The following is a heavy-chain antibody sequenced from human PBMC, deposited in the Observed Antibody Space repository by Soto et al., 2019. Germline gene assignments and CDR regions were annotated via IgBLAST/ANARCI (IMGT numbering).Heavy chain of an antibody. CDR2: IWYDGSNK. CDR1: GFSFTNYA. Sequence: GGSLRLSCAASGFSFTNYAIHWVRQAPGKGLEWVAVIWYDGSNKYYADSVKGRFTISRDTSKNTVYLEMNSLRAEDTAVYYCARDPQYNSGWYFDYWGQGTLVTVSS. V-gene: IGHV3-33*01. J-gene: IGHJ4*02. D-gene: IGHD6-19*01. CDR3: ARDPQYNSGWYFDY.